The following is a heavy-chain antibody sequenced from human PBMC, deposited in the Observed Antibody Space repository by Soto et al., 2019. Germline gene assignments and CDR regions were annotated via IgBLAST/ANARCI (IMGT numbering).Heavy chain of an antibody. CDR2: IYYSGST. CDR1: GGSISSYY. J-gene: IGHJ4*02. V-gene: IGHV4-59*01. Sequence: SETLSLTCTVSGGSISSYYWSWIRQPPGKGLEWIGYIYYSGSTNYNPSLKSRVTISVDTSKNQFSLKLSSVTAADTAVYYCARSYYDFWSGYYGPPHYFDYWGQGTLVTVSS. CDR3: ARSYYDFWSGYYGPPHYFDY. D-gene: IGHD3-3*01.